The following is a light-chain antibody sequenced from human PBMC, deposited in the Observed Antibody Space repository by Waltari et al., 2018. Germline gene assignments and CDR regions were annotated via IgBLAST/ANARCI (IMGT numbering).Light chain of an antibody. V-gene: IGKV3-15*01. CDR2: AAS. CDR3: QQYEKWPTT. Sequence: IVVTQSPASLSVSPGERATLSCRASQSVSTKLGWSQQRPGQAPRLLIYAASTRAIGIPARFSGGGSGTEFTLTISSLQSEDLGIYYCQQYEKWPTTFGQGTRLDSK. J-gene: IGKJ5*01. CDR1: QSVSTK.